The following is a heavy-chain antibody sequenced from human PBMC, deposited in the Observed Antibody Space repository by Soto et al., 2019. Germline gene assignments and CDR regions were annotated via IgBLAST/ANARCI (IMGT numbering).Heavy chain of an antibody. V-gene: IGHV4-39*07. Sequence: PSETLFLTFTVSGGSISSSSYYWGWIRQPPGKGLEWIGTIYDSVSTNYNPSLRIRVTISVDTSKNQVSLKLSSVTAADTAVYYCARCGLWPFYYYYCGMYVWGQVTTVPVSS. J-gene: IGHJ6*02. D-gene: IGHD5-18*01. CDR2: IYDSVST. CDR3: ARCGLWPFYYYYCGMYV. CDR1: GGSISSSSYY.